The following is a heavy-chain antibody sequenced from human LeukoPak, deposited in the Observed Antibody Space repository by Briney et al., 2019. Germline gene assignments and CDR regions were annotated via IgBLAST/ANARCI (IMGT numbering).Heavy chain of an antibody. V-gene: IGHV1-69*05. CDR2: IIPIFGTA. J-gene: IGHJ4*02. CDR3: AREPI. Sequence: ASVKVSCKASGGTFSSYAISWVRQAPGQGLEWMGGIIPIFGTANYAQKLQGRVTMTTDTSTSTAYMELRSLGSDDTAVYYCAREPIWGQGTLVTVSS. CDR1: GGTFSSYA.